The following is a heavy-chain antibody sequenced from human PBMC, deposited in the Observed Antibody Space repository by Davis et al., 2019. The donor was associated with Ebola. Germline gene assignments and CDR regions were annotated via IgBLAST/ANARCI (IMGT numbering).Heavy chain of an antibody. D-gene: IGHD3-22*01. V-gene: IGHV4-39*01. J-gene: IGHJ5*02. CDR3: ARMYYYDSSGYS. Sequence: PSETLSLTCTVSGGSISSSSYYWGWIRQPPGKGLEWIGSIYYSGSTYYNPSLKSRVTISVDTSKNQFSLKLSSVTAADTAVYYCARMYYYDSSGYSWGQGTLVTVSS. CDR2: IYYSGST. CDR1: GGSISSSSYY.